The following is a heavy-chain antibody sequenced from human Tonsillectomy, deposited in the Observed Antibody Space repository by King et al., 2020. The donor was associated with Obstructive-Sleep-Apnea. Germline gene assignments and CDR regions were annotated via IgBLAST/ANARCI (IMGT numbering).Heavy chain of an antibody. CDR3: AKATMFIMVRGVPDY. CDR2: ISASGGNT. CDR1: GFTFSSYA. V-gene: IGHV3-23*04. D-gene: IGHD3-10*01. Sequence: VQLVESGGGLVQPGGSLRLSCAASGFTFSSYAMSWVRQAPGKGLEWVSAISASGGNTYYADSVKGRFTISRDNSKNTLYLQINSLRAEDTAVYYCAKATMFIMVRGVPDYWGQGTLLTVSS. J-gene: IGHJ4*02.